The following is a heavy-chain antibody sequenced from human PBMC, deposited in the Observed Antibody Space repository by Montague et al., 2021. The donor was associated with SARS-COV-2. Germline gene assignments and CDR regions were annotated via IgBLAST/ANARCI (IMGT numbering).Heavy chain of an antibody. CDR3: ARDQGYNWNYFYYYGMDV. J-gene: IGHJ6*02. CDR1: GGSISSGGYY. V-gene: IGHV4-39*07. Sequence: SETLSLTCTVSGGSISSGGYYWGWIRQPPGKGLEWIGSIYYSGSTYYNPSLKSRVTISVDTSKNQFSLKLGSVTAADTAVYYCARDQGYNWNYFYYYGMDVWGQGTTVTVSS. D-gene: IGHD1-7*01. CDR2: IYYSGST.